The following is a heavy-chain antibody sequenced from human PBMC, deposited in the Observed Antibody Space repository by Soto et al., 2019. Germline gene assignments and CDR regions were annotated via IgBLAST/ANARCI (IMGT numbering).Heavy chain of an antibody. V-gene: IGHV3-49*03. CDR1: GFTFGDYA. D-gene: IGHD3-9*01. Sequence: GGSLRLSCTASGFTFGDYAMSWFRQAPGKGLEWVGFIRSKAYGGTTEYAASVKGRFTISRDDSKSIAYLQMNSLKTEDTAVYYCTRSDYDILTGYLRFVGFSFDYWGQGTLVTVSS. CDR3: TRSDYDILTGYLRFVGFSFDY. J-gene: IGHJ4*02. CDR2: IRSKAYGGTT.